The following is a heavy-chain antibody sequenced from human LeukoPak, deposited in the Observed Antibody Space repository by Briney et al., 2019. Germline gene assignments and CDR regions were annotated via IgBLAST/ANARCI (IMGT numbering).Heavy chain of an antibody. CDR1: GFTFSSYS. CDR2: ISSSSSTI. V-gene: IGHV3-48*02. J-gene: IGHJ5*02. D-gene: IGHD3-10*01. CDR3: ARGELWFGETHNRFDP. Sequence: GGSLRLSCAASGFTFSSYSMNWVRQAPGKGLEWVSYISSSSSTIYYADSVKGRFTISRDNAKNSLYLQMNSLRDEDTAVYYCARGELWFGETHNRFDPWGQGTLVTVSS.